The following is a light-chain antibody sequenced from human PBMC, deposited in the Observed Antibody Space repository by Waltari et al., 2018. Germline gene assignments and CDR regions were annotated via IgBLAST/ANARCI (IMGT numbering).Light chain of an antibody. CDR3: MQASHWPYS. CDR1: QSLVHSNGGTF. J-gene: IGKJ2*03. Sequence: DVVITRSPLSLPVTLGQSASISCRASQSLVHSNGGTFLNWFHQRPGQSPRRLIYRISNRDSGVPDRFSGSVSGTGFTLNISRVEAEDVGVYYCMQASHWPYSFGQGTKLEI. V-gene: IGKV2-30*02. CDR2: RIS.